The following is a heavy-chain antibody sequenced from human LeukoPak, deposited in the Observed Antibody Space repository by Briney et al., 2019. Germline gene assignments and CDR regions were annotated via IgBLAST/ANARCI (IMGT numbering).Heavy chain of an antibody. CDR2: IKQDGSEK. V-gene: IGHV3-7*01. D-gene: IGHD2/OR15-2a*01. Sequence: GGSLRLSCAASGFTFSSYEMNWVRQAPGKGLEWVANIKQDGSEKYYVDSVKGRFTISRDNAKNSLYLQMNSLRAEDTAVYYCARYPAKLYYFDYWGQGTLVTVSS. J-gene: IGHJ4*02. CDR1: GFTFSSYE. CDR3: ARYPAKLYYFDY.